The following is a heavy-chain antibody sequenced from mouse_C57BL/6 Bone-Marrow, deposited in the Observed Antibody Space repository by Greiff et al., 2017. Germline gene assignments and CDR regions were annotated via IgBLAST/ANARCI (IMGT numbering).Heavy chain of an antibody. D-gene: IGHD2-1*01. V-gene: IGHV1-18*01. CDR3: ARGVYYGNFYAMDY. CDR1: GYTFTDYN. J-gene: IGHJ4*01. CDR2: TSPNNGGT. Sequence: VQLQQSGPELVKPGASVKIPCKASGYTFTDYNMDWVKQSDGKSLEWNRDTSPNNGGTHYKQKSKGKTNLTVDKSSSTAYMELRSLTSEDTAVYYCARGVYYGNFYAMDYWGQGTSVTVSS.